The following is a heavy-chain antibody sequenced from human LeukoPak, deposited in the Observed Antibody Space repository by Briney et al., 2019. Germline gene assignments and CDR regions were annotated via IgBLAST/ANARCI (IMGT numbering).Heavy chain of an antibody. CDR1: GFTFSSYA. CDR3: VKSYSSSWPAFDY. J-gene: IGHJ4*02. CDR2: ISSNGGST. V-gene: IGHV3-64D*06. Sequence: GGSLGLSCSASGFTFSSYAMHWVRQAPGKGLEYVSAISSNGGSTYYADSVKGRFTISRDNSKNTLYLQMSSLRAEDTAVYYCVKSYSSSWPAFDYWGQGTLVTVSS. D-gene: IGHD6-13*01.